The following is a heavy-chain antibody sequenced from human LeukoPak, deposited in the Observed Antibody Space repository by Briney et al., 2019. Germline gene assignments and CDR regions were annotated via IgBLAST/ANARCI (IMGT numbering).Heavy chain of an antibody. CDR2: VYHSGSA. Sequence: ETLSLTCGVYDGSFIGDYWSWIRQSPGMGLEWIGQVYHSGSANYNPSLRSRVTISIDTSKKQFSLKLNSVTATDTAVYYCARHGGFYFDSWGQGTLVTVSS. V-gene: IGHV4-34*01. CDR3: ARHGGFYFDS. CDR1: DGSFIGDY. D-gene: IGHD3-16*01. J-gene: IGHJ4*02.